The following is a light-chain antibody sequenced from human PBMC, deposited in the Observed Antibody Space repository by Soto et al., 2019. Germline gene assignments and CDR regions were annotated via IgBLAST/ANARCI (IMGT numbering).Light chain of an antibody. Sequence: SALTQPASVSGSPGQSITISCTGTSSDVGGYNYVSWYQQYPGRVPKLLIYKVSNRPSGVSNRFSGSKSGNTASLTISGLQAEDEADYYCSSYTSSSTLYVFGTGTKVTV. CDR2: KVS. CDR3: SSYTSSSTLYV. J-gene: IGLJ1*01. V-gene: IGLV2-14*01. CDR1: SSDVGGYNY.